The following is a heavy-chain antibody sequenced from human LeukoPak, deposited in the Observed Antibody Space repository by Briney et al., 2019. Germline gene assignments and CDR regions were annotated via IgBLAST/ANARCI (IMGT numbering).Heavy chain of an antibody. Sequence: ASVKVSCKASGYTFTGYYMHWVRQAPGQGLEWMGRINPNSGGTNYAQKFQGRVNMTRATSISAAYMELSRLRSDDTAVYYCARGSKKTILGPSGAFDIWGQGTMVTVSS. CDR1: GYTFTGYY. CDR2: INPNSGGT. CDR3: ARGSKKTILGPSGAFDI. D-gene: IGHD3-9*01. V-gene: IGHV1-2*06. J-gene: IGHJ3*02.